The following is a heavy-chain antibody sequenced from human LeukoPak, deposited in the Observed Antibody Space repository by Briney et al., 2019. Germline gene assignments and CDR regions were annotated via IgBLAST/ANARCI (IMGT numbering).Heavy chain of an antibody. V-gene: IGHV3-48*02. CDR2: ISSRSFTI. CDR3: ARSVIAVAGYDAFDI. Sequence: ARGLSCAAAVFTFSAYSMNWVRHAPGKGLDWVSYISSRSFTIYYADSVKGRFTISRDNAKNSLYLEMNSLRDEDTAVYYCARSVIAVAGYDAFDIWGQGTVVTVSS. J-gene: IGHJ3*02. CDR1: VFTFSAYS. D-gene: IGHD6-19*01.